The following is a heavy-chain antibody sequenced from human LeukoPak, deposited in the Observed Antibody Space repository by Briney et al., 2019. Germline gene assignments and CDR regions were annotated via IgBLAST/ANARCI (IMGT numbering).Heavy chain of an antibody. Sequence: PGGSLGLSCAASGFIFSNYGMSWVRQAPGKGLEWVAHIKQDGSERFYMDSVKGRFTISRDNAKNSLHLQMNSLRAEDTGVFYCARGIDYGWFDPWGQGTLVTVSS. J-gene: IGHJ5*02. CDR2: IKQDGSER. CDR3: ARGIDYGWFDP. D-gene: IGHD4-17*01. CDR1: GFIFSNYG. V-gene: IGHV3-7*01.